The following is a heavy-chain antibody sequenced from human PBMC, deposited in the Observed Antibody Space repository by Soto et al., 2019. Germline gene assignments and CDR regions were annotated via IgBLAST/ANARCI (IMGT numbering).Heavy chain of an antibody. CDR3: PRGRVQPWLSDYYYFMDV. J-gene: IGHJ6*03. V-gene: IGHV1-8*01. CDR1: AYTFTSYD. D-gene: IGHD5-18*01. CDR2: MNPNSGNT. Sequence: QVQLVQSGAEVKKPGASVKVSCKASAYTFTSYDINWVRQATGQGLEWMGWMNPNSGNTGYAQKFQGRVTMTRNTSISTAYMELSSLRSEDTAVYYCPRGRVQPWLSDYYYFMDVWGKGTTVTVSS.